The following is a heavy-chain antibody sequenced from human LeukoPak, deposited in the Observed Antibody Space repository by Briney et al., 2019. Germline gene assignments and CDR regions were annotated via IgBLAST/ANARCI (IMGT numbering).Heavy chain of an antibody. CDR1: GFTFSSYA. CDR3: ARDRVRIQLWPDAFDI. Sequence: SGRSLRLSCAASGFTFSSYAMHWVRQAPGKGLEWVAVISYDGSNKYYADSVEGRFTISRDNSKNTLYLQMNSLRAEDTAVYYCARDRVRIQLWPDAFDIWGQGTMVTVSS. D-gene: IGHD5-18*01. CDR2: ISYDGSNK. V-gene: IGHV3-30-3*01. J-gene: IGHJ3*02.